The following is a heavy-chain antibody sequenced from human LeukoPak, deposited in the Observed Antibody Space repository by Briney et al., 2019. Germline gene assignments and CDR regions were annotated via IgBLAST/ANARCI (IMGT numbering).Heavy chain of an antibody. J-gene: IGHJ3*02. D-gene: IGHD3-9*01. CDR2: IYPGDSDT. V-gene: IGHV5-51*01. Sequence: GESLKISCKGSGSSFTSYWIGWVRRVPGKGVEWMGIIYPGDSDTRYSPSFQGQVTISADKSISTAYLQWSSLKASDTAMYYCARLLVIMDNDAFDIWGQGTMVTVSS. CDR1: GSSFTSYW. CDR3: ARLLVIMDNDAFDI.